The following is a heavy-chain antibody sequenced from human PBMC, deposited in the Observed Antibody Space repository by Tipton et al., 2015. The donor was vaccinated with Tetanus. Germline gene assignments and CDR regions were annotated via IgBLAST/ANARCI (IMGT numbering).Heavy chain of an antibody. J-gene: IGHJ6*02. CDR3: ARGSGDFWSGYYFHYYGMDV. CDR1: GGSVSSGSYY. D-gene: IGHD3-3*01. CDR2: IYYSGST. Sequence: TLSLTCTVSGGSVSSGSYYWSWIRQPPGKGLEWIGYIYYSGSTNYNPSLKSRVTISVDTSKNQFSLKLSSVTAADTAVYYCARGSGDFWSGYYFHYYGMDVWGQGTTVTVSS. V-gene: IGHV4-61*01.